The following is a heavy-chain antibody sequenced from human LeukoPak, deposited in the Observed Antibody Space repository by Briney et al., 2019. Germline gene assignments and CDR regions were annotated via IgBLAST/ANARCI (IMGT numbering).Heavy chain of an antibody. Sequence: LGGSLRLSCAASGFTFSSYAMSWVRQAPGRGLEWVSAISGSGGSTYYADSVKGRFTISRDNSKNTLYLQMNSLGAEDTAVYYCAKAGTYYYDSSGYLFQHWGQGTLVTVSS. CDR3: AKAGTYYYDSSGYLFQH. V-gene: IGHV3-23*01. D-gene: IGHD3-22*01. CDR1: GFTFSSYA. CDR2: ISGSGGST. J-gene: IGHJ1*01.